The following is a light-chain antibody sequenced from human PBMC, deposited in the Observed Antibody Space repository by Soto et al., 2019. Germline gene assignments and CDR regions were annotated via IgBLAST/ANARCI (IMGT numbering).Light chain of an antibody. J-gene: IGKJ4*01. Sequence: MTQSPSTLSLSRGGRGALSCRASQNTTTTHLTWYQQKPGQAPRVLIYGTSTRAPGIPDRFSGSGSGTDFTLTISCLQSEDFATYYCQQYYSYPLTFGGGTKVDIK. CDR1: QNTTTTH. CDR3: QQYYSYPLT. V-gene: IGKV3D-7*01. CDR2: GTS.